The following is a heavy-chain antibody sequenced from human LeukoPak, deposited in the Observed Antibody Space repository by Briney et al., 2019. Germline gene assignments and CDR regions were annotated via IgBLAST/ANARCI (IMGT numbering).Heavy chain of an antibody. Sequence: GGSLRLSCAASGLTVSSNYMSWVRQAPGKGLEWVSVIYSGGSTYYADSVKGRFTISRDNSKNTVYLQMNSLRAEDTAMYFCAKHSHDGSAPYYEVQLDYWGQGTLVTVSS. V-gene: IGHV3-53*01. CDR3: AKHSHDGSAPYYEVQLDY. CDR2: IYSGGST. D-gene: IGHD3-22*01. J-gene: IGHJ4*02. CDR1: GLTVSSNY.